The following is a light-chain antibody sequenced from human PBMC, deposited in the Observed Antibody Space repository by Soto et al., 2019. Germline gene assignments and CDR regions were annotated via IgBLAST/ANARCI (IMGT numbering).Light chain of an antibody. J-gene: IGKJ4*01. CDR2: GAF. Sequence: EIVLTQSPDTLSLSPGERATLSCRASQSISNSYLAWYQQKPGQAPRFLIYGAFSRATGIPDRFSGSGSGTDFTLTISRLEPEDFALYFCQQYGSLVTFGGGTKVEIK. CDR3: QQYGSLVT. CDR1: QSISNSY. V-gene: IGKV3-20*01.